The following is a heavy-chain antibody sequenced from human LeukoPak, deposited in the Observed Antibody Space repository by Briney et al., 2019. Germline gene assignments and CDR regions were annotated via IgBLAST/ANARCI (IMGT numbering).Heavy chain of an antibody. J-gene: IGHJ5*02. D-gene: IGHD5-18*01. CDR3: ARARGYSYGYLDHDGNWFDP. V-gene: IGHV1-69*13. Sequence: SSVKVSCKASGGTFSSYAISWVRQAPGHRLEWMGGIIPIFGTANYAQKFQGIVTITADESTSTAYMELSSLRSEDTAVYYCARARGYSYGYLDHDGNWFDPWGQGTLVTVSS. CDR2: IIPIFGTA. CDR1: GGTFSSYA.